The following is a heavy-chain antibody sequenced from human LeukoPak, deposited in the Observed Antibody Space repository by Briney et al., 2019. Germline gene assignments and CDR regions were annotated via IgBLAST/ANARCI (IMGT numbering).Heavy chain of an antibody. V-gene: IGHV5-51*01. CDR1: GYSFTDFW. J-gene: IGHJ5*02. D-gene: IGHD1-1*01. Sequence: GESLKISCKTSGYSFTDFWIGWVRQMPGKGLEWMGIIYPGDSDARYSPSFEGQVTISADKSISTVYLQWYSLKASDTAMYYCARGNWNDAEPYNWFDPWGQGTLVTVSS. CDR3: ARGNWNDAEPYNWFDP. CDR2: IYPGDSDA.